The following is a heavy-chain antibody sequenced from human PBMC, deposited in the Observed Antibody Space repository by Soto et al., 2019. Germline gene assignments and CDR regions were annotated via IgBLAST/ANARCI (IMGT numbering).Heavy chain of an antibody. V-gene: IGHV2-5*02. Sequence: QITLKESGPTLVNPTQTLTLTCTFSGFSLTTGGVGVGWIRQPPGKALEWLALIYWDDDKRYSPSLKSRLTITKGTSKNQVVLTLTTMDPVDTATFYCAHVFNSNSGSYRYFDYWGQGTLVTVSS. CDR2: IYWDDDK. J-gene: IGHJ4*02. CDR1: GFSLTTGGVG. CDR3: AHVFNSNSGSYRYFDY. D-gene: IGHD3-16*02.